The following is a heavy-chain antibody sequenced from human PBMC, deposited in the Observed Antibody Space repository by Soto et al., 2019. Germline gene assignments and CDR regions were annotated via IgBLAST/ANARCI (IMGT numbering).Heavy chain of an antibody. V-gene: IGHV1-69*13. CDR3: ATSNYSDSSGSYYFDY. CDR1: GGTFSSYA. Sequence: GASVKVSCKASGGTFSSYAISWVRQAPGQGLEWMGGIIPIFGTANYAQKFQGRVTITADESTSTAYMELSSLRSEDTAVYYCATSNYSDSSGSYYFDYWGQGTLVTVSS. CDR2: IIPIFGTA. J-gene: IGHJ4*02. D-gene: IGHD3-22*01.